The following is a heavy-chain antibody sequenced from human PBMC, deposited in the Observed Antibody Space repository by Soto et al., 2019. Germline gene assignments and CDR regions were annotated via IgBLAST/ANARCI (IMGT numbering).Heavy chain of an antibody. CDR1: GYTFTSYY. CDR3: ARAPETGYSSGWYFDY. D-gene: IGHD6-19*01. J-gene: IGHJ4*02. V-gene: IGHV1-46*01. Sequence: ASVKVSCKASGYTFTSYYMHWVRQAPGQGLEWMGIINPSGGSTSYAQKFQGRVTMTRDTSTSTVYMELGSLRSEDTAVYYCARAPETGYSSGWYFDYWGQGTLVTVSS. CDR2: INPSGGST.